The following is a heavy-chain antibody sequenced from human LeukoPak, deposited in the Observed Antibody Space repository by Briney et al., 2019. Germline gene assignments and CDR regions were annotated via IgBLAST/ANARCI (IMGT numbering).Heavy chain of an antibody. V-gene: IGHV3-48*03. J-gene: IGHJ6*02. D-gene: IGHD1-20*01. CDR2: ISSSGSTI. CDR3: ARWERAPWYNWNYSYGMDV. CDR1: GFTFSSYE. Sequence: GVSLRLSCAASGFTFSSYEMNWVRQAPGKGLEWVSYISSSGSTIYYADSVKGRFTISRDNAKNSLYLQMNSLRAEDTAVYYCARWERAPWYNWNYSYGMDVWGQGTTVTVSS.